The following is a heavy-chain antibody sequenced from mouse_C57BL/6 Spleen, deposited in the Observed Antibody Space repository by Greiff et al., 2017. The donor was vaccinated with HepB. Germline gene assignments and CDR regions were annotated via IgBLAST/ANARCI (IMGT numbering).Heavy chain of an antibody. J-gene: IGHJ3*01. CDR2: IDPENGDT. V-gene: IGHV14-4*01. CDR3: TTGGFAY. Sequence: VQLQQSGAELVRPGASVKLSCTASGFNIKDDYMHWVKQRPEQGLEWIGWIDPENGDTEYASKFQGKATITADTSSNTAYLQLSSLTSQDTAVYYCTTGGFAYWGQGTLVTVSA. CDR1: GFNIKDDY.